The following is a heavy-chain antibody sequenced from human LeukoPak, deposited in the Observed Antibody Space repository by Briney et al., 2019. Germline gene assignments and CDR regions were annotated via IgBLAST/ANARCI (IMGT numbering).Heavy chain of an antibody. J-gene: IGHJ3*02. CDR1: GFTFSSYA. Sequence: GGSLRLSCAASGFTFSSYAMSWVRQAPGKGLEWVSAISGSGGSTYYADSVKGRFTISRDNSKNTLYLQMNSLRAEDTAVYYRESTVVTYHDAFDIWGQGTMVTVSS. V-gene: IGHV3-23*01. CDR3: ESTVVTYHDAFDI. D-gene: IGHD4-23*01. CDR2: ISGSGGST.